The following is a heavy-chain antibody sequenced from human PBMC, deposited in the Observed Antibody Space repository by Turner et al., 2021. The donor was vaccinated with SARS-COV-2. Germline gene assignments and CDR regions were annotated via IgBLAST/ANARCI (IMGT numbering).Heavy chain of an antibody. CDR1: GASISSYY. CDR2: IYYRGST. CDR3: ARELTNNWFDP. J-gene: IGHJ5*02. V-gene: IGHV4-59*01. D-gene: IGHD3-10*01. Sequence: QVLLQASCPALVKPSETLSLTCTVSGASISSYYWAWIRQPPGKRLEWIGYIYYRGSTNYNPSLKSRVTISVDTSKNQFSLKLTSVTAADTAGYFCARELTNNWFDPWGQGTLVTVSS.